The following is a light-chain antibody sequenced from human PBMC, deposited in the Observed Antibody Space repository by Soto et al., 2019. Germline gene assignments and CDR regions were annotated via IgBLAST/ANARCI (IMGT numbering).Light chain of an antibody. CDR3: RQYGTSLGFP. Sequence: EIVLTQSPGTLSLSPGERATLSCRASQSVSSNFLAWYQEKLGQAPRLLIYGASKRATGIPHRFSGSGSGTDFSLPISRLEPEDFAVYYCRQYGTSLGFPVGVGTKVDI. CDR1: QSVSSNF. V-gene: IGKV3-20*01. CDR2: GAS. J-gene: IGKJ4*01.